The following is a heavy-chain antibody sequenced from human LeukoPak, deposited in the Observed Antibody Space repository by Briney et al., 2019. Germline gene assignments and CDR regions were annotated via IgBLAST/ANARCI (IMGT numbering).Heavy chain of an antibody. J-gene: IGHJ4*02. CDR1: GGSFSGYY. Sequence: SETLSLTCAVYGGSFSGYYWSWIRQPPGKGLEWIGEINHSGSTNYNPSLKSRVTISVDTSKNQFSLKLGSVTAADTAVYYCARELKGYYDSSGYYADRWGQGTLVTVSS. V-gene: IGHV4-34*01. CDR2: INHSGST. CDR3: ARELKGYYDSSGYYADR. D-gene: IGHD3-22*01.